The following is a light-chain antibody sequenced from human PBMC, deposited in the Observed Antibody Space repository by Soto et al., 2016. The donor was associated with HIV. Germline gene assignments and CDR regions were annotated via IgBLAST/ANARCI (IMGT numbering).Light chain of an antibody. CDR2: GAS. J-gene: IGKJ4*01. CDR3: QQSYITPXLT. CDR1: QSISSY. V-gene: IGKV1-39*01. Sequence: DIQMTQSPSSLSASVGDRVTITCRASQSISSYLNWYQEKPGKAPKLLIYGASSLQSGVPSRFSGSGSGTDFTLTIRNLQPEDFATYYCQQSYITPXLTFGGGPRWRSN.